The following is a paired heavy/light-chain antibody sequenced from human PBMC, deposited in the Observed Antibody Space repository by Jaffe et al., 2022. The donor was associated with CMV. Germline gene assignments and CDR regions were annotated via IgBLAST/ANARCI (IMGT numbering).Heavy chain of an antibody. V-gene: IGHV5-51*01. CDR3: ASSPDYHDGWFDP. D-gene: IGHD5-12*01. CDR1: GYSFPNYW. Sequence: EVQLVQSGAVVKKPGESLKISCEGSGYSFPNYWIGWVRQMPGKGLEWMGSIYPGDSDTRYSPSFQGQVTISSDASMNTAYLQWSSLKASDTAIYYCASSPDYHDGWFDPWGQGTLVTVSS. CDR2: IYPGDSDT. J-gene: IGHJ5*02.
Light chain of an antibody. Sequence: NFMLTQPHSVSESPGKTVTISCTRTSGTIAGNSVQWYQQRPGSAPTTVIYEDNQRPSGVPDRFSGSIDSSSNSASLTISGLKTEDEGDYYCQSYDNIGRVFGGGTKLTVL. CDR1: SGTIAGNS. CDR3: QSYDNIGRV. CDR2: EDN. V-gene: IGLV6-57*04. J-gene: IGLJ3*02.